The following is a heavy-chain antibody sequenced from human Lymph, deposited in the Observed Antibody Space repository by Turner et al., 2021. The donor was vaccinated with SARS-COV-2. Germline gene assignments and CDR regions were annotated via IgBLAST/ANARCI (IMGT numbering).Heavy chain of an antibody. CDR1: GIIVSRIY. Sequence: EVQLVESGGGLVQPGGSLRPPCSASGIIVSRIYMSWVRQAPGKGLEWVSVIYSGGSTYYADSVKGRFTISRDNSKNTLYLQMNSLRAEDTAVYYCARDFREGAFDIWGQGTMVTISS. V-gene: IGHV3-66*01. CDR3: ARDFREGAFDI. CDR2: IYSGGST. D-gene: IGHD3-10*01. J-gene: IGHJ3*02.